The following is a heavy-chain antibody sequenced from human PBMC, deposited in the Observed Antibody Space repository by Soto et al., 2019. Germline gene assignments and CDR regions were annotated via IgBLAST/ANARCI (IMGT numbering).Heavy chain of an antibody. J-gene: IGHJ6*03. V-gene: IGHV4-39*01. CDR1: GGSISSSSYY. CDR3: ARPVQLERRDYYYMDV. Sequence: SETLSLTCTVSGGSISSSSYYWGWIRQPPGKGLEWIGSIYYSGSTYYNPSLKSRVTISVDTSKNQFSLKLSSVTAADTAVYYCARPVQLERRDYYYMDVWGKGTTVTVSS. CDR2: IYYSGST. D-gene: IGHD1-1*01.